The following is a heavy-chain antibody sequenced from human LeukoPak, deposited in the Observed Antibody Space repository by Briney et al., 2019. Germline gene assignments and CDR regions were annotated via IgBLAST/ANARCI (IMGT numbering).Heavy chain of an antibody. V-gene: IGHV3-21*01. J-gene: IGHJ6*02. CDR1: GFTFSSYS. CDR2: ISSSSSYI. Sequence: PGGSLRLSCAASGFTFSSYSMNWVRQAPGKGLEWVSSISSSSSYIYYADSVKGRFTISRDNAKNSLYLQMNSLRAEDTAVCYCARVPTGDGYSYLVYYYYGMDVWGQGTTVTVSS. D-gene: IGHD5-18*01. CDR3: ARVPTGDGYSYLVYYYYGMDV.